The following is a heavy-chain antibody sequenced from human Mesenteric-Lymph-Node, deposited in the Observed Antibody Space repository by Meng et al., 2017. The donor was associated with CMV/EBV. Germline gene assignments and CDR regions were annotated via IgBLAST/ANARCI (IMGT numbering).Heavy chain of an antibody. CDR2: INPNSGGT. Sequence: ASVKVSCKASGYAFTDYYMHWVRQAPGQGLEWMGWINPNSGGTNYAQKFQGRVTMTRDTSITTTFMELSGLRSDDTAVYYCARDGYSTISREGWFDPWGQGILVTVPQ. V-gene: IGHV1-2*02. D-gene: IGHD5-12*01. CDR1: GYAFTDYY. CDR3: ARDGYSTISREGWFDP. J-gene: IGHJ5*02.